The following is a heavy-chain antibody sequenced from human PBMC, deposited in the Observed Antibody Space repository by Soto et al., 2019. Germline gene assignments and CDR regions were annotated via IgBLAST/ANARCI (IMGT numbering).Heavy chain of an antibody. D-gene: IGHD5-12*01. CDR1: GGSISSSSYY. J-gene: IGHJ4*02. CDR3: ARQGYSGYGYFDY. Sequence: SETLSLTCTVSGGSISSSSYYWGWIRQPPGKGLEWIGSIFRSGSTYYNPSLKSRITISVDTSKSQFSLKLTSVTAADTALYYCARQGYSGYGYFDYWGQGALVTVSS. CDR2: IFRSGST. V-gene: IGHV4-39*01.